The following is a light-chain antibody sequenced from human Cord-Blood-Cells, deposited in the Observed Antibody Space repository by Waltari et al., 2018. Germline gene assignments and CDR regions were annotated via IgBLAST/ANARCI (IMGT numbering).Light chain of an antibody. CDR3: CSYAGSSTWV. CDR2: EGS. Sequence: QSALTQPASVSGSPGQAITIPCTGTSSGVGSYNLLSWYQQHPGKAPKLMIYEGSKRPSGVSNRFSGSKSGNTASLTISGLQAEDEADYYCCSYAGSSTWVFGGGTKLTVL. CDR1: SSGVGSYNL. J-gene: IGLJ3*02. V-gene: IGLV2-23*01.